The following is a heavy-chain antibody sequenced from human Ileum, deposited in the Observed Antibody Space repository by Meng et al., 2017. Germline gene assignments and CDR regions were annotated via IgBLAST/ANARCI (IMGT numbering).Heavy chain of an antibody. D-gene: IGHD6-19*01. J-gene: IGHJ6*02. CDR1: GFTFRNYW. CDR2: IHSDGSVT. Sequence: GGSLRLSCAASGFTFRNYWMHWVRQVPGKGLVSVSLIHSDGSVTNYADSVKGRFTISRDNAKNSLYLQMNSLRAEDTAVYYCARDGRVAVAGIYYYGMDVWGQGTTVTVSS. V-gene: IGHV3-74*01. CDR3: ARDGRVAVAGIYYYGMDV.